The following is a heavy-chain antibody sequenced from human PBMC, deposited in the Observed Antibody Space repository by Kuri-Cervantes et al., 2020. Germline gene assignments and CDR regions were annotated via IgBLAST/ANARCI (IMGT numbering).Heavy chain of an antibody. Sequence: SETLSLTCAVYGGSFSGYYWSWIRQPPGKGLEWIGEINHSGSTNYNPSLKSRVTISVDTSKNQFSLKLSSVTAADTAVYYCASAYGDYAHLGYWGQGTLVTVPQ. V-gene: IGHV4-34*01. CDR2: INHSGST. CDR1: GGSFSGYY. CDR3: ASAYGDYAHLGY. D-gene: IGHD4-17*01. J-gene: IGHJ4*02.